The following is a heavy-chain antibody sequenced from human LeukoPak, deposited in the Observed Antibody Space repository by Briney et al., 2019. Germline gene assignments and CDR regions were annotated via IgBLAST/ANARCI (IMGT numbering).Heavy chain of an antibody. CDR2: INPNSGGT. J-gene: IGHJ4*02. Sequence: ASVKVSCKASGFTFTAYYMHWVRQSPGQGLEWMGWINPNSGGTKYAQKFQGRVTMTRDTSISTAYMEVSRLRSDDTAVYYCARGFWTGYIDYWGQGTLVTVSS. CDR3: ARGFWTGYIDY. CDR1: GFTFTAYY. D-gene: IGHD3/OR15-3a*01. V-gene: IGHV1-2*02.